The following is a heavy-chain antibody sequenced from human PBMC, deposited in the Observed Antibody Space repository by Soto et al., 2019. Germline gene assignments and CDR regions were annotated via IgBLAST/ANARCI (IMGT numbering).Heavy chain of an antibody. CDR1: EFTFSGYG. J-gene: IGHJ6*02. CDR2: IWYDGSNK. D-gene: IGHD6-6*01. V-gene: IGHV3-33*01. CDR3: AMSGNIAARRYYGMDV. Sequence: RHSCAAAEFTFSGYGMHWVRQAPGKGLEWVAVIWYDGSNKYYADSVKGRFTISRDNSKNTLYLQMNSLRAEDTAVYYCAMSGNIAARRYYGMDVWGQGTTVTVSS.